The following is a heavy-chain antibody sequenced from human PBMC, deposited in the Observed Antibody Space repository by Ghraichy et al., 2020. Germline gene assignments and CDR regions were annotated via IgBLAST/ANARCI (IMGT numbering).Heavy chain of an antibody. J-gene: IGHJ4*02. CDR3: ARQTAPVYGSWSKFDF. Sequence: SETPSLTCTVSGGSISNYYWSWIRQPPGKGLEWIGYIYYSGSTNYKPSLRSRVNMSVDSSKNQLSLQLTSVTAADTAVYYCARQTAPVYGSWSKFDFWGQGILVTVSS. V-gene: IGHV4-59*08. CDR1: GGSISNYY. D-gene: IGHD6-13*01. CDR2: IYYSGST.